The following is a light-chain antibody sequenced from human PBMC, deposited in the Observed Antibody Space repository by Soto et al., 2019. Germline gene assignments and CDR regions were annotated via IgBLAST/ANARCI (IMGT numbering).Light chain of an antibody. Sequence: EIVMTQSPATLSVSPGERATLSCRASQSVSSNLAWYQQKPGQAPRLLIYGATTRATGIPARLSGSGSGTEFTHTISSLQSVDFAVYYCQQYNNWGTFGQGTKVEIK. CDR1: QSVSSN. V-gene: IGKV3-15*01. CDR3: QQYNNWGT. J-gene: IGKJ1*01. CDR2: GAT.